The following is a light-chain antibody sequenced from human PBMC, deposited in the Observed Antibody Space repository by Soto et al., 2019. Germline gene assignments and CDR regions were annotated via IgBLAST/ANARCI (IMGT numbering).Light chain of an antibody. CDR2: GAS. J-gene: IGKJ1*01. CDR3: QQYGSSSWT. CDR1: QSVSSSY. Sequence: EIVLTQSPGTLSLSPGERATLSCRASQSVSSSYLAWYQQKPGQAPRLLIYGASSRATVIPDRFSGSGSGTDFTLTISILEPEDFAVYYCQQYGSSSWTFGQGTKVEIK. V-gene: IGKV3-20*01.